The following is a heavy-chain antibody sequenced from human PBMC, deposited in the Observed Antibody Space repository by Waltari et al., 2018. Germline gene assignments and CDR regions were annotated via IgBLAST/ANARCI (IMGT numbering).Heavy chain of an antibody. CDR1: GGSISSYY. D-gene: IGHD3-22*01. V-gene: IGHV4-59*01. CDR2: IYYSGST. J-gene: IGHJ4*02. Sequence: QVQLQESGPGLVKPSATLSLTCTVSGGSISSYYWSWIRPPPGKGLEWIGYIYYSGSTNYNPSLKSRVTISVDTSKNQFSLKLSSVTAADTAVYYCARAGGHYYDSSGYPFDYWGQGTLVTVSS. CDR3: ARAGGHYYDSSGYPFDY.